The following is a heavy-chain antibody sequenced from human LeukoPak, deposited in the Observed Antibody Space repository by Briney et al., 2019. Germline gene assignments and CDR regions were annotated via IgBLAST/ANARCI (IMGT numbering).Heavy chain of an antibody. CDR1: GGTFSSYA. D-gene: IGHD5-18*01. J-gene: IGHJ4*02. V-gene: IGHV1-69*01. Sequence: ASVKVSCKASGGTFSSYAISWVRQAPGQGLEWMGGIIPIFGTANYAQKFQGRVTITADESTSTAYMELSSLRSEDTAVYYCAGLLSGYSYGYAGYWGQGTLVTVSS. CDR3: AGLLSGYSYGYAGY. CDR2: IIPIFGTA.